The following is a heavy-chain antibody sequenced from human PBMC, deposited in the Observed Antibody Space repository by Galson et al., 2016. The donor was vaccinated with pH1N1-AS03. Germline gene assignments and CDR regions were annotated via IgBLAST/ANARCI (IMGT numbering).Heavy chain of an antibody. J-gene: IGHJ1*01. V-gene: IGHV3-23*01. CDR3: VKGDNWDSPSMTFHY. CDR2: ISGSGVTT. CDR1: GFTFNNFA. Sequence: SLRLSCAASGFTFNNFAMAWVRQCPGKGLEWVSGISGSGVTTYYADSVKGRFTLPRDNFKSTLHLQMSSLTVADPAIYLCVKGDNWDSPSMTFHYWGQGTLVTVSS. D-gene: IGHD5-24*01.